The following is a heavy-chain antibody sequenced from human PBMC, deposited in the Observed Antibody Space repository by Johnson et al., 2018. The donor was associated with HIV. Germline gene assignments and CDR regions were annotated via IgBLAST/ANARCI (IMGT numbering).Heavy chain of an antibody. CDR1: GFTFSSYW. CDR2: IKQDGSEK. CDR3: AKAPYGSGIRPGAFDI. Sequence: VQLVESGGGVVQPGRSLRLSCAASGFTFSSYWMGWVRQAPGKGLEWVANIKQDGSEKYYVDSVKGRFTISRDNAKNSLYLQMNSLRAEDTAVYYCAKAPYGSGIRPGAFDIWGQGTMVTVSS. V-gene: IGHV3-7*02. J-gene: IGHJ3*02. D-gene: IGHD3-10*01.